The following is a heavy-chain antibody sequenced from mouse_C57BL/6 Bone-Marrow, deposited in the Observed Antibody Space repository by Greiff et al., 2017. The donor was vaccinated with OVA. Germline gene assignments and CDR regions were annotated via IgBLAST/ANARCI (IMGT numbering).Heavy chain of an antibody. V-gene: IGHV5-4*01. D-gene: IGHD1-1*01. J-gene: IGHJ3*01. CDR2: ISDGGSYT. CDR3: ARDTLLTTVVATDAY. CDR1: GFTFSSYA. Sequence: EVQVVESGGGLVKPGGSLKLSCAASGFTFSSYAMSWVRQTPEKRLEWVATISDGGSYTYYPDNVKGRFTISRDNAKNNLYLQMSHLKSEDTAMYYCARDTLLTTVVATDAYWGQGTLVTVSA.